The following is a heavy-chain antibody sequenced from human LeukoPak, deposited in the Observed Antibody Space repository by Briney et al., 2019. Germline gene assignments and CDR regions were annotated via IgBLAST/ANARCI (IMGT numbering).Heavy chain of an antibody. CDR1: GYTFTSYG. Sequence: ASVKVSCKASGYTFTSYGINWVRQATGQGLEWMGWMNPNSGNTGYAQKFQGRVTMTRNTSISTAYMELSSLRSEDTAVYYCASSRGYCSSTSCPFDYWGQGTLVTVSS. CDR2: MNPNSGNT. D-gene: IGHD2-2*01. J-gene: IGHJ4*02. V-gene: IGHV1-8*01. CDR3: ASSRGYCSSTSCPFDY.